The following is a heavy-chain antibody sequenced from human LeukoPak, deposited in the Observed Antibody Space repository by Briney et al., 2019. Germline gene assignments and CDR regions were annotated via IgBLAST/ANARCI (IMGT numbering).Heavy chain of an antibody. D-gene: IGHD6-6*01. CDR2: ISSSSSYI. CDR3: ARETRDSSSSPWFDP. V-gene: IGHV3-21*01. Sequence: GGSLRLSCAASGFTFSGYSMNWVRQAPGKGLEWVSSISSSSSYIYYADSVKGRFTISRDNAKNSLYLQMNSLRAEDTAVYYCARETRDSSSSPWFDPWGQGTLVTVSS. CDR1: GFTFSGYS. J-gene: IGHJ5*02.